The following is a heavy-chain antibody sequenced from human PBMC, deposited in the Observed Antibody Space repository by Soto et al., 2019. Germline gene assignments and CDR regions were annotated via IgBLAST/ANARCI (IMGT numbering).Heavy chain of an antibody. J-gene: IGHJ3*02. CDR3: AGPGMDYYERDAFDI. CDR1: GGSFRGYY. Sequence: QVQLQQWGAGLLKPSETLSLTCAVYGGSFRGYYWSWIRQPPGKGLEWMGEINHSGSTNYNPSHKSRVTTSVDTSKTQFSLMLSPVTAAATAVYYGAGPGMDYYERDAFDIWGQGTMVTVSS. V-gene: IGHV4-34*01. D-gene: IGHD3-22*01. CDR2: INHSGST.